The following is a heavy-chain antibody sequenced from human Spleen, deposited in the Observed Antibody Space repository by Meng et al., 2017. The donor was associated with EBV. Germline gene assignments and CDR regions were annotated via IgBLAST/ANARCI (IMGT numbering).Heavy chain of an antibody. CDR1: GGTVSSSA. CDR3: ARGYDRSCYYD. V-gene: IGHV1-69*18. D-gene: IGHD3-22*01. Sequence: VQLEHAKAGVKEPWSSVKGSCKASGGTVSSSAINWVRQAPGLGLDWMGSIIPILDSTNFAQKFQGRVTITADESTSTAYMELSNLRSEDTAVYYCARGYDRSCYYDWGQGTLVTVSS. CDR2: IIPILDST. J-gene: IGHJ4*02.